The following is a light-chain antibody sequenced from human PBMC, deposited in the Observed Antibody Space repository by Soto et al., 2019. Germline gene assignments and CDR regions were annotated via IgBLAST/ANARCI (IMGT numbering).Light chain of an antibody. CDR1: SSDVGGYNY. CDR3: SSYTTSSTLVV. CDR2: DVS. V-gene: IGLV2-14*01. J-gene: IGLJ2*01. Sequence: QSALTQPASVSGSPGQSITISGTGTSSDVGGYNYVSWYQQHPGKAPKLMIYDVSNRPSGASNRFSGSKSGNTASLTISGLQADDAADYYCSSYTTSSTLVVFGGGNQLTV.